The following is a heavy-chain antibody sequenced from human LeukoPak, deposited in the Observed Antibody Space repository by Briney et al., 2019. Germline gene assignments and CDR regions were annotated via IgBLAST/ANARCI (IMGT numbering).Heavy chain of an antibody. CDR2: IIPIFGIA. D-gene: IGHD6-13*01. J-gene: IGHJ4*02. CDR3: ARSLQQQLGSFDY. Sequence: SVKVSCKASGGTFSSYAISWVRQAPGQGLEWMGRIIPIFGIANYAQKFQGRVTITADKSTSTAYMELSGLRSEDTAVYYCARSLQQQLGSFDYWGQGTLVTVSS. V-gene: IGHV1-69*04. CDR1: GGTFSSYA.